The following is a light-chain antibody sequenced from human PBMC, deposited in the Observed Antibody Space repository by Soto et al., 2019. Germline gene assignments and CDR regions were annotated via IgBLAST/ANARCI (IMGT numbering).Light chain of an antibody. CDR2: DVS. CDR3: QQRSTGPWT. V-gene: IGKV3-11*02. Sequence: EIVLTQSPATLSLSPGERATLSCRASQSVSSYLAWYQQKPGQAPRLLMYDVSNRATGIPASFSGSGSGRDFTLTITSIEPGDFAVYYCQQRSTGPWTFGQGTKLEIK. J-gene: IGKJ1*01. CDR1: QSVSSY.